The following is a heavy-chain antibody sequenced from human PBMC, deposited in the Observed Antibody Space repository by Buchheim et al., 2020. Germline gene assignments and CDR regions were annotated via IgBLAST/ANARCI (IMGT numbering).Heavy chain of an antibody. CDR3: AREGWNIVVVPAAKYYGMDV. D-gene: IGHD2-2*01. CDR2: INPSGGST. J-gene: IGHJ6*02. V-gene: IGHV1-46*03. CDR1: GYTFTSYY. Sequence: QVQLVQSGAEVKKPGASVKVSCKASGYTFTSYYMHWVRQAPGQGLEWMGIINPSGGSTIYAQKFQGRVTMTRDTSTSTVYMELSSLRSEDTAVYYCAREGWNIVVVPAAKYYGMDVWGQGTT.